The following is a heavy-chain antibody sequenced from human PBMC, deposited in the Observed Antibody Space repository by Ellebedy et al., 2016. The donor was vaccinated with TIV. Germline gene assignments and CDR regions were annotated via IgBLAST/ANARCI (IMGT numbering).Heavy chain of an antibody. CDR1: GYTFTSYY. CDR2: IIPILGIA. CDR3: ARDLIYSNYVYYYYGMDV. Sequence: ASVKVSCKASGYTFTSYYMDWVRQAPGQGLEWMGRIIPILGIANYAQKFQGRVTITADKSTSTAYMELSSLRSEDTAVYYCARDLIYSNYVYYYYGMDVWGQGTTVTVSS. V-gene: IGHV1-69*04. D-gene: IGHD4-11*01. J-gene: IGHJ6*02.